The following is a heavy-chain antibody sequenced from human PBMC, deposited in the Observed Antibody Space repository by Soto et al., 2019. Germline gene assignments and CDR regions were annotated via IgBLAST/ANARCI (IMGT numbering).Heavy chain of an antibody. J-gene: IGHJ4*02. Sequence: HPWGTLRLSCAASGSSLSSNWMNWLRQVPGKGLVWVSRIKSDGTRKDYAESKKGLFTGARGYTNNSLYLRMISLRVEATAVYSGGTSEEMAAIFLNWGQGSLVTVSS. CDR3: GTSEEMAAIFLN. CDR1: GSSLSSNW. D-gene: IGHD5-12*01. V-gene: IGHV3-74*01. CDR2: IKSDGTRK.